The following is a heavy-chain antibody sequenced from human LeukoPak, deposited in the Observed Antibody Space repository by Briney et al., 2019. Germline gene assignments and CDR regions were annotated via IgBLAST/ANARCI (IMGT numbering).Heavy chain of an antibody. CDR3: ARVVSGGVIWAY. V-gene: IGHV1-2*02. Sequence: ASVKVSCKASGYTLSDYYMHWVRQAPGQGLEWMGWINPNGGDTMYAQSLQGRVTLTSDTSINTAYMELTRLRSDDTAVYFRARVVSGGVIWAYWGQGTLVTVSS. D-gene: IGHD3-16*01. CDR2: INPNGGDT. CDR1: GYTLSDYY. J-gene: IGHJ4*02.